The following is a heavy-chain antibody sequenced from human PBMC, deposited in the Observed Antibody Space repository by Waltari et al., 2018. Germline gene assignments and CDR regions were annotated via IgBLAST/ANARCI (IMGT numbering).Heavy chain of an antibody. J-gene: IGHJ5*02. CDR2: ISSSSSYI. D-gene: IGHD3-3*02. CDR3: ARAAFLEWLSIFNWFDP. CDR1: GFTFSSYS. V-gene: IGHV3-21*01. Sequence: EVQLVESGGGLVKPGGSLRLSCAASGFTFSSYSMNWVRQAPGKGLGWVSSISSSSSYIYYADSVKGRFTISRDNAKNSLYLQMNSLRAEDTAVYYCARAAFLEWLSIFNWFDPWGQGTLVTVSS.